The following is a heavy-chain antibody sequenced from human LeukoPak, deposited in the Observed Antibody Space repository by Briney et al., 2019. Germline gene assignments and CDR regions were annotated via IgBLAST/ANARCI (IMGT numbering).Heavy chain of an antibody. V-gene: IGHV3-66*01. Sequence: GGSLRLSCAASGFTFSDYYMSWVRQAPGKGLEWVSVIYSGGSTYYADSVKGRFTISRDNSKNTLYLQMNSLRAEDTAVYYCARVGDTAMALDYWGQGTLVTVSS. J-gene: IGHJ4*02. CDR1: GFTFSDYY. CDR2: IYSGGST. CDR3: ARVGDTAMALDY. D-gene: IGHD5-18*01.